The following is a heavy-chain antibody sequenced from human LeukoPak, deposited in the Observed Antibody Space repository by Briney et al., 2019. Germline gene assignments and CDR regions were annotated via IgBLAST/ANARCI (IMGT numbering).Heavy chain of an antibody. CDR3: ARDPRKYYYDSSGYYPWYFDL. CDR2: ISAYNGNT. D-gene: IGHD3-22*01. CDR1: GYTFTSYG. Sequence: ASVKVSCKASGYTFTSYGISWVRQAPGQGLEWMGWISAYNGNTNYAQKLQGRVTMTTDTSTSTAYMELRSLRSDDTAVYYCARDPRKYYYDSSGYYPWYFDLWGRGTLVTVSS. J-gene: IGHJ2*01. V-gene: IGHV1-18*01.